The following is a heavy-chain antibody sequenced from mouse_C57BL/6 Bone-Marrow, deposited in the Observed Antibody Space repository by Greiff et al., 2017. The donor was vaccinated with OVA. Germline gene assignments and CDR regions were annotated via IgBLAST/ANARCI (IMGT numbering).Heavy chain of an antibody. J-gene: IGHJ4*01. CDR3: AISPLFITTVVATRDY. Sequence: QVQLQQPGAELVKPGASVKVSCKASGYTFTSYWMHWVQQRPGQGLEWIGRIHPSDSDPNYNQKFKGKATLTVDKSSSTAYMQLILLTSEDSAVYFCAISPLFITTVVATRDYWGQGTSVTVSS. D-gene: IGHD1-1*01. CDR1: GYTFTSYW. V-gene: IGHV1-74*01. CDR2: IHPSDSDP.